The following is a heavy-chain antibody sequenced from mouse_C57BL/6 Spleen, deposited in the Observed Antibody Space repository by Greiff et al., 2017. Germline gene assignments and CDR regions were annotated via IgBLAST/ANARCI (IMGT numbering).Heavy chain of an antibody. D-gene: IGHD1-1*01. CDR1: GYSITSGYY. CDR2: ISYDGSN. CDR3: ARDATTVVATPFDY. Sequence: DVKLQESGPGLVKPSQSLSLTCSVTGYSITSGYYWNWIRQFPGNKLEWMGYISYDGSNNYNPSLKNRISITRDTSKNQFFLKLNSVTTEDTATYYCARDATTVVATPFDYGGQGTTLTVSS. J-gene: IGHJ2*01. V-gene: IGHV3-6*01.